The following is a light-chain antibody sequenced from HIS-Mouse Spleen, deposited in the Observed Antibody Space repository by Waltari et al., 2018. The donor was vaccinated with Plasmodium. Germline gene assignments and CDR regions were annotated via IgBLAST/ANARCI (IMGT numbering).Light chain of an antibody. V-gene: IGKV3-20*01. Sequence: EIVLTQSPGTLSLSPGERATLSCRASRSVSSCYLAWYQQKPGQAPRLLIYGASSRATGIPDRFSGGGSGTDFTLTISRLEPEDFAVYYCQQYGSSPYTFGQGTKLEIK. CDR2: GAS. CDR1: RSVSSCY. J-gene: IGKJ2*01. CDR3: QQYGSSPYT.